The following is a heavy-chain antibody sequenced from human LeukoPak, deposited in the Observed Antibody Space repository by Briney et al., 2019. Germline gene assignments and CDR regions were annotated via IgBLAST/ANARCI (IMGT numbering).Heavy chain of an antibody. D-gene: IGHD3-16*02. CDR2: ISAYNGNT. CDR1: GYTFTSYG. V-gene: IGHV1-18*01. CDR3: ARSGDYVWGSYRYYYFDY. Sequence: ASVKVSCKASGYTFTSYGISWARQAPGQGLEWMGWISAYNGNTNYAQKLQGRVTMTTDTSTSTAYMELRSLRSDDTAVYYCARSGDYVWGSYRYYYFDYWGQGTLVTVSS. J-gene: IGHJ4*02.